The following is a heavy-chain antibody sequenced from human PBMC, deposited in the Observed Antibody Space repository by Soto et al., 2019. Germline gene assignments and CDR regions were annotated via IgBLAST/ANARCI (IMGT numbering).Heavy chain of an antibody. V-gene: IGHV3-48*03. D-gene: IGHD5-18*01. J-gene: IGHJ6*02. CDR3: AARGYSYGSSYYYYGMDV. Sequence: HPGGSLRLSCAASGFTFSSYDMNWVRQAPGKGLEWVSYISSSGSTIYYADSVKGRFTISRDNAKNSLYLQMNSLRAEDTAVYYCAARGYSYGSSYYYYGMDVWGQGTTVTVSS. CDR2: ISSSGSTI. CDR1: GFTFSSYD.